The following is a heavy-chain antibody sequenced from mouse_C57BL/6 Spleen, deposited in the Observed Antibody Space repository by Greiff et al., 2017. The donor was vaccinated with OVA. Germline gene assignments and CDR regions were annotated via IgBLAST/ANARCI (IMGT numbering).Heavy chain of an antibody. V-gene: IGHV5-4*01. Sequence: EVKLVESGGGLVKPGGSLQLSCAASGFTFSSYAMSWFRQTPEKRLEWVATISDGGSYNYYPDNVKGRFPISREHGKNNLYLQMSQLKSEDTAMYYCAREEIYYGNYHYFDYWGQGTTLTVSS. CDR1: GFTFSSYA. J-gene: IGHJ2*01. D-gene: IGHD2-1*01. CDR2: ISDGGSYN. CDR3: AREEIYYGNYHYFDY.